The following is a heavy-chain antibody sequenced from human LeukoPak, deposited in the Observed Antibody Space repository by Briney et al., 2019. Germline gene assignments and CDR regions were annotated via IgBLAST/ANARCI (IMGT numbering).Heavy chain of an antibody. V-gene: IGHV4-59*08. D-gene: IGHD3-22*01. Sequence: SETLSLTCTVSGGSICSYYWSWIRQPPGKGLEWIGYIYYSGSTNYNPSLKSRVTISVDTSKNQFSLKLSSVTAADTAVYYCARHRSSGYYHDAFDIWGQGTMVTVSS. CDR2: IYYSGST. CDR1: GGSICSYY. J-gene: IGHJ3*02. CDR3: ARHRSSGYYHDAFDI.